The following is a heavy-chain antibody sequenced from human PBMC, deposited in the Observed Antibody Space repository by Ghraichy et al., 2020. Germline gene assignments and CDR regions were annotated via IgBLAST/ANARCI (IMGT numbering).Heavy chain of an antibody. V-gene: IGHV3-30*04. J-gene: IGHJ4*02. CDR1: GFHFGSYT. Sequence: SLRLSCAASGFHFGSYTMHWVRQPPGKGLDWVAAISYDGRDKYYADSVKGRFSISRDNGERSVYLQMTTVRPEDTAAYYCARDLLQGSSWGFDSWGQGSLVTVSS. CDR2: ISYDGRDK. D-gene: IGHD6-13*01. CDR3: ARDLLQGSSWGFDS.